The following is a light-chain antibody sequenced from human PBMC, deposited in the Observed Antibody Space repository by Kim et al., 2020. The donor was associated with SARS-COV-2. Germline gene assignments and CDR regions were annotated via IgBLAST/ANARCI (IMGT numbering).Light chain of an antibody. J-gene: IGKJ4*01. CDR2: DAS. CDR1: RSISSN. CDR3: QQYNSWPPVT. V-gene: IGKV3-15*01. Sequence: APGERATLSCRAGRSISSNLAWYQQKPGQPPRLLIYDASTRATGIPARFSGSGSGTEFTLTISSLQSEDFAVYYCQQYNSWPPVTFGGGTKVDIK.